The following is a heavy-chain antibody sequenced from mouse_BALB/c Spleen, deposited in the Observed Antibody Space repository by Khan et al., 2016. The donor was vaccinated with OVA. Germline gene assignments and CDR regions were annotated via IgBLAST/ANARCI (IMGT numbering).Heavy chain of an antibody. J-gene: IGHJ4*01. D-gene: IGHD2-3*01. Sequence: QLEESGPGLVKPSQSLSLTCTVTGYSITSDYAWNWIRQFPGNKLDWMGYISSSGSTNYNPALKSRISIPRDTSKNPFFLQLNSVTTEDTATYYCARDGSRYNYAMDYWGQGTAVTVSS. CDR1: GYSITSDYA. V-gene: IGHV3-2*02. CDR3: ARDGSRYNYAMDY. CDR2: ISSSGST.